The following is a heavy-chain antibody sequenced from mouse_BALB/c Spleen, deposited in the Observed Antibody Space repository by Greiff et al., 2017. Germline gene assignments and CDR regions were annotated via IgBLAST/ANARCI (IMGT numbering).Heavy chain of an antibody. J-gene: IGHJ3*01. Sequence: VHLVESGPGLVAPSQSLSITCTVSGFSLTSYGVHWVRQPPGKGLEWLGVIWAGGSTNYNSALMSRLSISKDNSKSQVFLKMNSLQTDDTAMYYCARDWVGWFAYWGQGTLVTVSA. V-gene: IGHV2-9*02. CDR1: GFSLTSYG. D-gene: IGHD1-1*02. CDR3: ARDWVGWFAY. CDR2: IWAGGST.